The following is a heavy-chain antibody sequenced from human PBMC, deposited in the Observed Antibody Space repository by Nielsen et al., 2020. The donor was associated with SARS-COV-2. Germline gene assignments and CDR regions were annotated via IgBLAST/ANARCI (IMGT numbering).Heavy chain of an antibody. V-gene: IGHV4-39*01. Sequence: SETLSLTCTVSGGSISSGGYYWSWIRQHPGKGLEWIGYIYYSGSTYYNPSLKSRVTISVDTSKNQFSLKLSSVTAADTAVYYCARLARKHANYDFWSGYYSNWFDPWGQGTLVTVSS. CDR3: ARLARKHANYDFWSGYYSNWFDP. J-gene: IGHJ5*02. CDR2: IYYSGST. CDR1: GGSISSGGYY. D-gene: IGHD3-3*01.